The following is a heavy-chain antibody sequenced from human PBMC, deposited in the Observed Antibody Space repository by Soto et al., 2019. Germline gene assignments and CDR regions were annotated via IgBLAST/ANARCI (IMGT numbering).Heavy chain of an antibody. J-gene: IGHJ4*02. CDR2: FIPIFGTA. CDR3: ASHIKGKHGYYFDY. D-gene: IGHD2-21*01. V-gene: IGHV1-69*13. CDR1: GGTFSSYA. Sequence: SVKVSCKASGGTFSSYAISWVRQAPGQGLEWMGGFIPIFGTANYAQKFQGRVTITADESTSTAYMELSSLRSEDTAVYYCASHIKGKHGYYFDYWGQGTLVTVSS.